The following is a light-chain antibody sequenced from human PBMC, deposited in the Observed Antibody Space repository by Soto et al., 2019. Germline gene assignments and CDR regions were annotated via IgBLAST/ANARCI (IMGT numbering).Light chain of an antibody. CDR2: GAS. V-gene: IGKV3-20*01. Sequence: EIVLTQSPGTLSLSPGESATLSCRASQSVSSSYLAWYQQKPGQAPRLLIYGASSRATGIPDRFSGSGSGTDFTLTISRLEPQDLAVYYCQQYGSSPRTFGQGPKVQIK. J-gene: IGKJ1*01. CDR1: QSVSSSY. CDR3: QQYGSSPRT.